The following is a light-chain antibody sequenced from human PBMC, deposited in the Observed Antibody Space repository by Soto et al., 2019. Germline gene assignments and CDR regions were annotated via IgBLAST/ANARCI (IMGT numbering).Light chain of an antibody. CDR3: QQYYRTPRT. Sequence: DIVLTQSQDSLAVSMGEGGTINCKSGQTVLDSSNNQDYLTWYQTKPGQPPKLIRYWASTREFGVTDRLSGSGSGKDFTLTSSSLPAEAGALEYGQQYYRTPRTVGHGTKVDIK. J-gene: IGKJ1*01. CDR1: QTVLDSSNNQDY. CDR2: WAS. V-gene: IGKV4-1*01.